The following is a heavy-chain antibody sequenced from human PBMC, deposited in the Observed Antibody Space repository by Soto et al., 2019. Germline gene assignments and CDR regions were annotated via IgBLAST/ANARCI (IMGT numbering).Heavy chain of an antibody. Sequence: GESLKISCKGSGYSFNTYWISWVRQMPGKGLEWMGRIDPSDSYTNYNPSIQGHVTISVDTSISTAYLQWSSLEASDTAMYYCARCDNNGHQLYYFHHWGQGTPVTVSS. CDR3: ARCDNNGHQLYYFHH. V-gene: IGHV5-10-1*01. J-gene: IGHJ4*02. D-gene: IGHD2-8*01. CDR1: GYSFNTYW. CDR2: IDPSDSYT.